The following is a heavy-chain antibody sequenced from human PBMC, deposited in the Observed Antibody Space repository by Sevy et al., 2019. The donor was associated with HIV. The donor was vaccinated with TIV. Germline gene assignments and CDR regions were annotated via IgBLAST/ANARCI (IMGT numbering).Heavy chain of an antibody. CDR2: IYRGGST. V-gene: IGHV3-53*01. J-gene: IGHJ4*02. CDR1: GFTVSSNY. CDR3: AGESRVWVGELFPPMFVDY. Sequence: GGSLRLSCAASGFTVSSNYMSWVRQAPGKGLEWVSVIYRGGSTYYGDSVKGRFTISRDNSKNPLYLQMNSLRAEDTAVDYWAGESRVWVGELFPPMFVDYWGQGTLVTVSS. D-gene: IGHD3-10*01.